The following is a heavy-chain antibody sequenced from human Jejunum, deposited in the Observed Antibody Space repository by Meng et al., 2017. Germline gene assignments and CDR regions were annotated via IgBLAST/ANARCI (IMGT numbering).Heavy chain of an antibody. V-gene: IGHV4-4*07. CDR2: KSTSGYI. Sequence: SETLSLTCTVSGFSISGYFWSWARQPAGKGLEWIGRKSTSGYIDYTPSLKSRVTISIDTSRSQVTLTLRSVTAADTAMYYCARGGPVPVYDYEFDFWGQGTLVTVSS. D-gene: IGHD5/OR15-5a*01. CDR1: GFSISGYF. CDR3: ARGGPVPVYDYEFDF. J-gene: IGHJ4*02.